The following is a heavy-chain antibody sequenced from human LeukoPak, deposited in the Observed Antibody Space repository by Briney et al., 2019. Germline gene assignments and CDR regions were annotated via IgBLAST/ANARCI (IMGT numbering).Heavy chain of an antibody. V-gene: IGHV4-4*07. J-gene: IGHJ4*01. CDR1: GVSISSYY. CDR3: ARTSATGGTYFDY. Sequence: SETLSLTCTISGVSISSYYWSWIRQPAGKGLEWIGRTYSSVSTHYSPSLKSRVTMSVDTSKNQFSLRVYYVTAADTAVYYCARTSATGGTYFDYWGHGTLVTVSS. D-gene: IGHD1-26*01. CDR2: TYSSVST.